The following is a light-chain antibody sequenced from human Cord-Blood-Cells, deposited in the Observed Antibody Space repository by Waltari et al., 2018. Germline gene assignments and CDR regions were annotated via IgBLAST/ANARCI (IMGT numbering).Light chain of an antibody. V-gene: IGLV1-47*01. CDR3: AAWDDSLSGYV. CDR2: RNN. Sequence: QSVLTQPPSASGTPGQRVTLSCSGSRSHTGRHYVYWYQQLPGTAPKLLLYRNNQRPSGVPDRFSGSKSGTSASLATSGLRSEDEADYYCAAWDDSLSGYVFGTGTKVTVL. CDR1: RSHTGRHY. J-gene: IGLJ1*01.